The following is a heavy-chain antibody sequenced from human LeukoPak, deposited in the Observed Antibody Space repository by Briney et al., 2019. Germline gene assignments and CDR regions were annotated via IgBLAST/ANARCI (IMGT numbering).Heavy chain of an antibody. CDR2: ISGSGGST. CDR3: AKDFRIAYSAHFDY. Sequence: QAGGSLRLSCAASGFTFSSYAMSWVRQAPGKGLEWVSAISGSGGSTYYADSVKGRFTISRDNSKNTLYLQMDSLRGEDTAVYYCAKDFRIAYSAHFDYWGQGALVTVSS. CDR1: GFTFSSYA. D-gene: IGHD2-21*01. J-gene: IGHJ4*02. V-gene: IGHV3-23*01.